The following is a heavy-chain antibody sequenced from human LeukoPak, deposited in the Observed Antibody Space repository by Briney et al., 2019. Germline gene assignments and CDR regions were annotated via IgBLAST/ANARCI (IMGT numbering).Heavy chain of an antibody. CDR2: IYYSGST. V-gene: IGHV4-59*01. CDR1: GGSISSYY. CDR3: ARAYNWNYYYFDY. Sequence: SETLSLTCAVSGGSISSYYWSWIRQPPGKGLEWIGYIYYSGSTNYNPSLKSRVTISVDTSKNQFSLKLSSVTAADTAVYYCARAYNWNYYYFDYWGQGTLVTVSS. J-gene: IGHJ4*02. D-gene: IGHD1-7*01.